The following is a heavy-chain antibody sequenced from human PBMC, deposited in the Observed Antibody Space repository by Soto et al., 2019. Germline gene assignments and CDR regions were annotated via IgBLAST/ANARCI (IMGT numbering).Heavy chain of an antibody. J-gene: IGHJ4*02. V-gene: IGHV3-20*04. CDR1: GFTFDDYG. CDR3: AKGRRQWLRSYYFDY. Sequence: GSLRLSCAASGFTFDDYGMSWVRQAPGKGLEWVSGINWNGGSTGYADSVKGRFTISRDNAKNSLYLQMNSLRAEDTAVYYCAKGRRQWLRSYYFDYWGQGALVTVSS. CDR2: INWNGGST. D-gene: IGHD5-12*01.